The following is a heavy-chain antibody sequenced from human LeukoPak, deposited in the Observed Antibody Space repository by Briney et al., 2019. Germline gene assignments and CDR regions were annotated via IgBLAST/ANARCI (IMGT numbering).Heavy chain of an antibody. CDR1: GFTFSGYA. V-gene: IGHV3-23*01. Sequence: GGSLRLSCAASGFTFSGYAMSWVRQDPGKGLEWIAAISDGGGDTYYADSVRGRFTISRDNSKNALYLHMNSLRAEDTALYYCAKRVPYGSSTVYFDNWGLGTLVTVSS. D-gene: IGHD6-19*01. CDR3: AKRVPYGSSTVYFDN. CDR2: ISDGGGDT. J-gene: IGHJ4*02.